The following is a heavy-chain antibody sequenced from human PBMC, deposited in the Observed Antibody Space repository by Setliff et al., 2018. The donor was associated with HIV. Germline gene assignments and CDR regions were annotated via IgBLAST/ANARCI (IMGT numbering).Heavy chain of an antibody. D-gene: IGHD4-17*01. V-gene: IGHV3-21*01. CDR2: ISSSSRSK. Sequence: LRLSCEASGFTFSTYSMNWVRQAPGMGLEWVSSISSSSRSKYYADSVKGRFTISRDNAKNSLYLQMNSLTAEDTAVYFCARDPDYGDFIALDIWGQGTMVTVSS. CDR1: GFTFSTYS. J-gene: IGHJ3*02. CDR3: ARDPDYGDFIALDI.